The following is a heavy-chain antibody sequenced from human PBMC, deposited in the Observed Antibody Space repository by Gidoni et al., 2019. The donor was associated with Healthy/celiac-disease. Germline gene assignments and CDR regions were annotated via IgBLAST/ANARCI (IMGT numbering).Heavy chain of an antibody. Sequence: QVQLVQSGAEVKKPGASVKVSCQASGYTFTSYAMHWVRQAPGQRLEWMGWINAGNGNTKYSQKFQGRVTITRDTSASTAYMELSSLRSEDTAVYYCARDEAQQWLSPLYYFDYWGQGTLVTVSS. CDR3: ARDEAQQWLSPLYYFDY. J-gene: IGHJ4*02. D-gene: IGHD6-19*01. CDR1: GYTFTSYA. V-gene: IGHV1-3*01. CDR2: INAGNGNT.